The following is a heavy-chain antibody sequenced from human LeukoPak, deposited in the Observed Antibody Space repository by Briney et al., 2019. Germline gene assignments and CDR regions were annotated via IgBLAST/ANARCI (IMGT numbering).Heavy chain of an antibody. CDR2: IYPGDSDT. Sequence: AESPLIFCKASGDSFISYWGGWGGQMPRKGLEWMGIIYPGDSDTRYSPYFQSRVTLSADQSISTAYLQWNSLKPADTAMYYCARHNAGSTSGNYYFYYYMDGWGKGTTVTVSS. V-gene: IGHV5-51*01. J-gene: IGHJ6*03. CDR1: GDSFISYW. D-gene: IGHD2-2*01. CDR3: ARHNAGSTSGNYYFYYYMDG.